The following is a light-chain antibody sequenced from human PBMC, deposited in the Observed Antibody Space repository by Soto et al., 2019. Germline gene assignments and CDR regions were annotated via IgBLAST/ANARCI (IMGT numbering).Light chain of an antibody. V-gene: IGLV1-44*01. CDR2: SNN. Sequence: QSVLTQPPSASGTPGQRVTISCSRSSFNVGGNTVNWYQQVTGTAPKLLINSNNQRPSGVPDRFSGSKSGTSASLAISGLQSEDEADYYCAAWDDSLNGVVFGGGTKLTV. J-gene: IGLJ2*01. CDR3: AAWDDSLNGVV. CDR1: SFNVGGNT.